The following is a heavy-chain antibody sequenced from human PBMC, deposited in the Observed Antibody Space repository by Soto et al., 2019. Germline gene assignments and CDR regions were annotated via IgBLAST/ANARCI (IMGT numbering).Heavy chain of an antibody. CDR1: GASLSEYC. J-gene: IGHJ5*02. CDR3: ARGRGGFDA. CDR2: INHSGNT. V-gene: IGHV4-34*01. Sequence: SDAQSRTYDLHGASLSEYCCNWLRQPPGKGLEWIGEINHSGNTNYNPSLRSRVTISIDTSKNQLSLNLRSVSAADTAVYYCARGRGGFDAWGQGTPVTVSS.